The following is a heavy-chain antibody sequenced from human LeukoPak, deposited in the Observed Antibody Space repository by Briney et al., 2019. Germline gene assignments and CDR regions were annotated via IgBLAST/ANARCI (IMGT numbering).Heavy chain of an antibody. CDR3: ARVTTKTFCWYYDL. D-gene: IGHD4-17*01. CDR2: FNTNNGDA. V-gene: IGHV1-2*02. J-gene: IGHJ2*01. CDR1: SLHGYY. Sequence: ASVTVSYKRSLHGYYIHWLRRAPGQGLERRGWFNTNNGDADHAQSFQGRVTMSKNTSISTAYLDLSSLTSDDTAVYFCARVTTKTFCWYYDLWGPGTLVTVSS.